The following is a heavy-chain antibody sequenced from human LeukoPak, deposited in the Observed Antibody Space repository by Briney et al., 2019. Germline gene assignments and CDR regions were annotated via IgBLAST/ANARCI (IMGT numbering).Heavy chain of an antibody. CDR1: GFAFTSSA. V-gene: IGHV1-58*02. D-gene: IGHD2-15*01. CDR2: IVVGSGNT. J-gene: IGHJ4*02. Sequence: SVKVSFKASGFAFTSSAMQWVRQARGQRLEWIGWIVVGSGNTNYAQKFQERVTITRDMSTSTAYMELSSLRSEDTAVYYCAADPGANHSGSGGSAPTAEDDYWGQGTLVTVSS. CDR3: AADPGANHSGSGGSAPTAEDDY.